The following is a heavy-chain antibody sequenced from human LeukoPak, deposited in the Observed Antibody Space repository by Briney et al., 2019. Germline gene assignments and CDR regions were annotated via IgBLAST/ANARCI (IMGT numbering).Heavy chain of an antibody. CDR3: ARDIPSYGSGADAFDI. J-gene: IGHJ3*02. D-gene: IGHD3-10*01. CDR1: GGSISSYY. Sequence: SETLSLTCTVSGGSISSYYWSWIRQPPGKGLEWIGYIYYSGSTNYNPSLKSRVTISVDTSKNQFSLKLSSVTAADTAVYYCARDIPSYGSGADAFDIWGQGTMVTVSS. V-gene: IGHV4-59*01. CDR2: IYYSGST.